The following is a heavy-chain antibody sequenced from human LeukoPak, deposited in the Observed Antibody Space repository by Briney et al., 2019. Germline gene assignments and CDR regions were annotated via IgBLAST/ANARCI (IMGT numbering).Heavy chain of an antibody. V-gene: IGHV1-2*04. Sequence: GASVKVSCKASGYAFTGYYMHWVRQAPGQGLEWMGWINPNSGGTNYAQKFQGWVTMTRDTSISTAYMELSRLRSDDTAVYYCAREGTVTTSISYYYGMDVWGQGTTVTVSS. D-gene: IGHD4-17*01. J-gene: IGHJ6*02. CDR1: GYAFTGYY. CDR3: AREGTVTTSISYYYGMDV. CDR2: INPNSGGT.